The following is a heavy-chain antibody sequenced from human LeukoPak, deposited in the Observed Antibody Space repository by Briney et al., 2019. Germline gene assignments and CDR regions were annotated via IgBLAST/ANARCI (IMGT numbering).Heavy chain of an antibody. Sequence: ASVKVSCKASGYTFTSYYMHWVRQAPGQGLEWMGIINPSGGSTSYAQKFQGRVTMTRDTSTSTVYMELSSLRSEDTAVYYCASGACSRTSCYSLDYWGQGTLVTVPS. CDR1: GYTFTSYY. V-gene: IGHV1-46*01. CDR3: ASGACSRTSCYSLDY. J-gene: IGHJ4*02. D-gene: IGHD2-2*01. CDR2: INPSGGST.